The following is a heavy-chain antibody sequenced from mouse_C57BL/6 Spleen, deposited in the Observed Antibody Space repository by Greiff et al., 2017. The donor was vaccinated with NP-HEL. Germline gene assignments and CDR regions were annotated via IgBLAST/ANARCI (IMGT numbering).Heavy chain of an antibody. V-gene: IGHV1-81*01. CDR3: ARHITTVVNY. CDR2: IYPRSGNT. J-gene: IGHJ2*01. Sequence: QVQLKQSGAELARPGASVKLSCKASGYTFTSYGISWVKQRTGQGLEWIGEIYPRSGNTYYNEKFKGKATLTADKSSSTAYMELRSLTSEDSAVYFCARHITTVVNYWGQGTTLTVSS. D-gene: IGHD1-1*01. CDR1: GYTFTSYG.